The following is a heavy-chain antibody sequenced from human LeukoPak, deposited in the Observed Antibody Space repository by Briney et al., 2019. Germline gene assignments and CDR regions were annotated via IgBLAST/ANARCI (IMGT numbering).Heavy chain of an antibody. CDR1: GFTFSSYE. Sequence: PGGSLRLSCAASGFTFSSYEMNWVRQAPGKGLEWVSYISSSGSTIYYAASMKGRFTISRDNAKNSLYLQMNSLRAEDTAVYYCARGNYYYDSSGYYYNNCMDVWGKGTTVTVSS. J-gene: IGHJ6*03. V-gene: IGHV3-48*03. CDR2: ISSSGSTI. D-gene: IGHD3-22*01. CDR3: ARGNYYYDSSGYYYNNCMDV.